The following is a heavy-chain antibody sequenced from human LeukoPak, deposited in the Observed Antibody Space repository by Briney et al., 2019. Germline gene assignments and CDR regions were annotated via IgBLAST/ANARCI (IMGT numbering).Heavy chain of an antibody. CDR1: GFTFSSYA. CDR2: IDTSGGST. CDR3: ATDVRTVFFDN. Sequence: TGGSLRLSCAASGFTFSSYAMAWVRQTPGKGLEWVSTIDTSGGSTYCADSVRGRFTISRDNSKHMLYLQMNILRVEDTVIYYCATDVRTVFFDNWGQGTVVTVSS. J-gene: IGHJ4*02. D-gene: IGHD3/OR15-3a*01. V-gene: IGHV3-23*01.